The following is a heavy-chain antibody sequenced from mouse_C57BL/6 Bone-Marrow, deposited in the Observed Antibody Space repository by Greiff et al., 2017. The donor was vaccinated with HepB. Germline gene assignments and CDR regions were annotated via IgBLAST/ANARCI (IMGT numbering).Heavy chain of an antibody. CDR3: ARNNYYYGSSSWFAY. CDR1: GYTFTSYW. V-gene: IGHV1-69*01. CDR2: IDPSDSYT. D-gene: IGHD1-1*01. Sequence: QVQLQQPGAELVMPGASVKLSCKASGYTFTSYWMHWVKQRPGQGLEWIGEIDPSDSYTNYNQKFKGKSTLTVDKSSSTAYMQLSSLTSEDSAVYYCARNNYYYGSSSWFAYWGQGTLVTVSA. J-gene: IGHJ3*01.